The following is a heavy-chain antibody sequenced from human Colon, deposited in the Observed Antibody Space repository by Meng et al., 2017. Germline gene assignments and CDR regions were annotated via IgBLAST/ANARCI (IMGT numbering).Heavy chain of an antibody. J-gene: IGHJ4*02. Sequence: GESLKISCAASGFTFDDYGMSWVRQAPGKGLEWVSGINWNGGSTGYADSAKGRFTISRDNAKNSLYLQMNSLRAEDTALYYCARLYYEGYFDYWGQGTLVTVSS. CDR1: GFTFDDYG. CDR2: INWNGGST. CDR3: ARLYYEGYFDY. V-gene: IGHV3-20*04. D-gene: IGHD3-22*01.